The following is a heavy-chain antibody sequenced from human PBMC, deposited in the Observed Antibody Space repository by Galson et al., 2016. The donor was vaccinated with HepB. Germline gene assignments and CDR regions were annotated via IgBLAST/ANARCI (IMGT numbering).Heavy chain of an antibody. J-gene: IGHJ5*02. Sequence: SLRLSCAGSGFTFSSYWMSWVRQTPGKEMEWVANIKQDGSKKEYVDSVKGRFIISRDNAKSSMYLQMNSLTVEGTAVYYCAREATGGFDPWGQGTLVSVSS. CDR3: AREATGGFDP. CDR2: IKQDGSKK. CDR1: GFTFSSYW. V-gene: IGHV3-7*01. D-gene: IGHD7-27*01.